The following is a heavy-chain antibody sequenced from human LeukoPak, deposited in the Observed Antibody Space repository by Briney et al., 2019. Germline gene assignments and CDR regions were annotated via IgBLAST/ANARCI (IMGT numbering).Heavy chain of an antibody. D-gene: IGHD5-12*01. CDR3: ARGTISGYDLGFDY. V-gene: IGHV1-18*01. CDR2: ISAYNGNT. J-gene: IGHJ4*02. CDR1: GYTFTSYG. Sequence: ASVNVSCTASGYTFTSYGISWVRQAPGQGLEWMGWISAYNGNTNYAQKLQGRVTMTTDTSTSTAYMELRSLRSDDTAVYYCARGTISGYDLGFDYWGQGTLVTVSS.